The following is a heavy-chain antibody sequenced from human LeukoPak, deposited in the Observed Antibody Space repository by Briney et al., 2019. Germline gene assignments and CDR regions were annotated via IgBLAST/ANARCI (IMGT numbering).Heavy chain of an antibody. CDR1: GFTFSSYT. D-gene: IGHD2-21*02. Sequence: GGSLRLSCAASGFTFSSYTMSWVRQAPGKGLEWVSAISGSGGSTYYADSVKGRFTISRDNSKNTLYLQMNSLRAEDTAVYYCAKGGVVTAKPYYYYGMDVWGQGTTVTVSS. CDR2: ISGSGGST. J-gene: IGHJ6*02. CDR3: AKGGVVTAKPYYYYGMDV. V-gene: IGHV3-23*01.